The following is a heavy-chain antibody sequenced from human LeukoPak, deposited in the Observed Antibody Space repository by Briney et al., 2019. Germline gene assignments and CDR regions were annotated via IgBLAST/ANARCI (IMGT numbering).Heavy chain of an antibody. CDR1: GGTFSSYA. CDR3: ASGIAVAGTYYYYYGMDV. Sequence: ASVKVSCKASGGTFSSYAISWVRQAPGQGLEWMGGIIPIFGTANYAQKFQGRVTITADESTSTAYMELSSLRSEDTAVYYCASGIAVAGTYYYYYGMDVWGQGTTVTVSS. V-gene: IGHV1-69*01. J-gene: IGHJ6*02. D-gene: IGHD6-19*01. CDR2: IIPIFGTA.